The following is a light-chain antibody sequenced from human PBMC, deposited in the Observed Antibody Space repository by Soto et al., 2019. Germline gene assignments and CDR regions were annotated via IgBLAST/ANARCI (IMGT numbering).Light chain of an antibody. CDR1: SSDVGGYNF. CDR3: SSYTSSSTVV. J-gene: IGLJ2*01. Sequence: QSALTQPASVSASPGQSITMSCTGTSSDVGGYNFVSWYQQLPGKAPKLMIYDVSDRPSGVSNRFSGSKSGNTASLTISGLQAEDEADYYCSSYTSSSTVVFGGGTKLTVL. CDR2: DVS. V-gene: IGLV2-14*01.